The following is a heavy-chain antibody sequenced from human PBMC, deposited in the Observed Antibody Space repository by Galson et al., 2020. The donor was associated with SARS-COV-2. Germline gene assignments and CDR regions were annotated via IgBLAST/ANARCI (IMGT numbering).Heavy chain of an antibody. V-gene: IGHV4-39*02. CDR2: IYYSGST. CDR1: GGSISSIDYY. CDR3: VRERKRGVAATFDS. D-gene: IGHD3-3*01. Sequence: SETLSLTCTVSGGSISSIDYYWAWIRQPPGKGLEWIGSIYYSGSTYSHPSLKRRVSMSLATSKNHFSLKLTSVTAADTAVYYCVRERKRGVAATFDSRGQGALVTVSS. J-gene: IGHJ4*02.